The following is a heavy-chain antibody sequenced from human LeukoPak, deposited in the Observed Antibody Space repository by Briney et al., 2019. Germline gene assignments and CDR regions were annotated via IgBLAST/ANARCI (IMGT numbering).Heavy chain of an antibody. J-gene: IGHJ4*02. Sequence: GGSLRLSCAASGGTFSSYAMSWVRQAPGKGLEWVSGISGSGGSTNYADSAKGRFTISRDNSKNTLYLQMNSLRVEDTAVYYCAKAKGSGSYGFDYWGQGTLVTVSS. CDR1: GGTFSSYA. CDR3: AKAKGSGSYGFDY. D-gene: IGHD3-10*01. V-gene: IGHV3-23*01. CDR2: ISGSGGST.